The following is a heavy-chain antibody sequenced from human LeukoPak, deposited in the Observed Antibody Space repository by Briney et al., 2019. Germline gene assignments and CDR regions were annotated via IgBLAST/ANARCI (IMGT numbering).Heavy chain of an antibody. CDR1: GFTFDDYA. CDR3: AKAAGGGWYYLDY. D-gene: IGHD6-19*01. J-gene: IGHJ4*02. CDR2: ISWNSGSI. Sequence: GGSLRLSCAASGFTFDDYAMHWVRQAPGKGLEWVSGISWNSGSIGYADSVKGRFTISRDNAKNSLYLQMNSLRAEDTALYYCAKAAGGGWYYLDYWGQGTLVTVSS. V-gene: IGHV3-9*01.